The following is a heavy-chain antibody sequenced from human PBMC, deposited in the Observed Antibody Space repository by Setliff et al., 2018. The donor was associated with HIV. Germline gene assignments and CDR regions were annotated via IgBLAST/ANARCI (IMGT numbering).Heavy chain of an antibody. D-gene: IGHD3-10*02. V-gene: IGHV1-2*02. J-gene: IGHJ5*02. CDR1: GYTFIGHY. CDR2: INPNSGDT. CDR3: ARDMFEIWERSLAKGDEFDP. Sequence: ASVKVSCKASGYTFIGHYIHWVRQAPGQGLEWMGWINPNSGDTKYAQKFQDRVSLTRDTSLSTAYMELSSLTSDGTAIYYCARDMFEIWERSLAKGDEFDPWGQGSLVAVSS.